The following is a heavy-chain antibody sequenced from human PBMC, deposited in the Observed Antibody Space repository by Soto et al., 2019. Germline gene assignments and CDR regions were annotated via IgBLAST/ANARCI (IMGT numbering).Heavy chain of an antibody. Sequence: PSETLSLTCTVSGGSISSYYWSWIRQPPGKGLEWIGYIYYSGSTNYNPSLKSRVTISVDTSKNQFSLKLSSVTAADTAVYYCGRSAMGGSYRGSDQVMAVWGQGTTVTVS. CDR1: GGSISSYY. V-gene: IGHV4-59*01. J-gene: IGHJ6*02. CDR3: GRSAMGGSYRGSDQVMAV. D-gene: IGHD1-26*01. CDR2: IYYSGST.